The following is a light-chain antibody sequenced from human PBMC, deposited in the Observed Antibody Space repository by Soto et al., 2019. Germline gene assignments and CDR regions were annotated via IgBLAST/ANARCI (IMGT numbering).Light chain of an antibody. J-gene: IGKJ1*01. CDR3: ERDTHVPWT. V-gene: IGKV1-5*01. CDR2: AAS. Sequence: DIQMTQSPSTLSASVGDRVTITCRASQSVSGFLAWYQQKPGKAPKLLLYAASNLESGVPSRFSGSGSETEFTLTMAGLQPDDFAAYLGERDTHVPWTFGQGPKVEVK. CDR1: QSVSGF.